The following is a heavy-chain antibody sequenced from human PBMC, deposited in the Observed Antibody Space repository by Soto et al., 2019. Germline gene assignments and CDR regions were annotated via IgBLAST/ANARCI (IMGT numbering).Heavy chain of an antibody. CDR1: GGTFSSCA. V-gene: IGHV1-69*13. Sequence: SVKVSCKASGGTFSSCAISWVRQAPGQGLEWMGGIIPIFGTANYAQKFQGRVTITADESTSTAYMELSSLRSEDTAVYYCARGVPAAIVNWFDPWGQGTLVTVSS. CDR2: IIPIFGTA. J-gene: IGHJ5*02. D-gene: IGHD2-2*02. CDR3: ARGVPAAIVNWFDP.